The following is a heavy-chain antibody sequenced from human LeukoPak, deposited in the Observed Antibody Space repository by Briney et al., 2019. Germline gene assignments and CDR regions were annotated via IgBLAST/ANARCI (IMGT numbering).Heavy chain of an antibody. V-gene: IGHV4-31*03. J-gene: IGHJ3*02. D-gene: IGHD3-10*01. CDR3: ARDHVHTMIRRVIITSNAFDI. CDR1: GGSISYYY. CDR2: IYYSGST. Sequence: PSETLSLTCTVSGGSISYYYWSWIRQHPGKGLEWIGYIYYSGSTYYNPSLKSRVTISADTSKNQFSLKLSSVTAADTAVYYCARDHVHTMIRRVIITSNAFDIWGQGTMVTVSS.